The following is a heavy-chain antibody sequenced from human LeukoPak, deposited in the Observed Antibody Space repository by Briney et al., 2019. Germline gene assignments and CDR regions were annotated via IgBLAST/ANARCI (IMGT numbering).Heavy chain of an antibody. D-gene: IGHD2-15*01. CDR1: GYTFTSYG. CDR2: ISAYNGNT. CDR3: AREMVVAAMFWFDP. J-gene: IGHJ5*02. V-gene: IGHV1-18*01. Sequence: ASVKVSCKASGYTFTSYGISWARQAPGQRLERMGWISAYNGNTNYAQKLQGRVTMTTDTSTSTAYMELRSLRSDDTAVYYCAREMVVAAMFWFDPWGQGTLVTVSS.